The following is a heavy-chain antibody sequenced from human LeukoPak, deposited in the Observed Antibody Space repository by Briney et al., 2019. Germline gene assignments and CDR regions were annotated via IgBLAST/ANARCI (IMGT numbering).Heavy chain of an antibody. V-gene: IGHV4-38-2*01. CDR3: WSGSYYEHYFDY. J-gene: IGHJ4*02. Sequence: PSETLSLTCAVPGYSISSGYYWAWIRQPPGKGLEWIGRIYHSGSTYYNPSLKSRVTISVDTSKNQFSLKLSSVTAADTAVYYCWSGSYYEHYFDYWGQGTLVTVSS. D-gene: IGHD1-26*01. CDR1: GYSISSGYY. CDR2: IYHSGST.